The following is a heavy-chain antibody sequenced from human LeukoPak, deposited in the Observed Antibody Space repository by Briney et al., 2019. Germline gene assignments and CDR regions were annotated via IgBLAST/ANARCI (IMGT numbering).Heavy chain of an antibody. Sequence: GGSLRLSCAASGFTFSSYAMSRVRQAPGKGLEWVSAISGSGGSTYYADSVKGRFTISRDNSKNTLYLQMNSLRAEDTAVYYCAKNGYCSGGSCYSSYYGMDVWGQGTTVTVSS. CDR1: GFTFSSYA. J-gene: IGHJ6*02. V-gene: IGHV3-23*01. CDR3: AKNGYCSGGSCYSSYYGMDV. CDR2: ISGSGGST. D-gene: IGHD2-15*01.